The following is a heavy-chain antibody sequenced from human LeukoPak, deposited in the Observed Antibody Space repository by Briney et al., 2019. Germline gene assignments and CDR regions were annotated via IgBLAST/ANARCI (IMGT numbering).Heavy chain of an antibody. V-gene: IGHV1-2*02. CDR1: GFTFGGYY. Sequence: ASVKVSRKASGFTFGGYYMHWVRQAPGQGFEWMGWINPNSGGTNYAQKFQGRVTMTRDTSISTAYMELSRLRSDDTAVYYCARVKTMIIVVSLFDYWGQGTLVTVSS. D-gene: IGHD3-22*01. CDR3: ARVKTMIIVVSLFDY. J-gene: IGHJ4*02. CDR2: INPNSGGT.